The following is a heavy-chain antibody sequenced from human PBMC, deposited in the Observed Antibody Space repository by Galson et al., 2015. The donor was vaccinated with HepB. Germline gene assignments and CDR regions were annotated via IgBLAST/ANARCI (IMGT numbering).Heavy chain of an antibody. CDR2: ISYDEHTQ. CDR3: AVKAGESQLLPIFDY. CDR1: GFTFSSHA. J-gene: IGHJ4*02. V-gene: IGHV3-30-3*01. Sequence: SLRLSCAGSGFTFSSHAVHWVRQAPGRGLEWLAIISYDEHTQYYADSVKGRFTISRDNSKSTVYLQLNSLTTEDTALYYCAVKAGESQLLPIFDYWGQGTLVTVYS. D-gene: IGHD3-16*01.